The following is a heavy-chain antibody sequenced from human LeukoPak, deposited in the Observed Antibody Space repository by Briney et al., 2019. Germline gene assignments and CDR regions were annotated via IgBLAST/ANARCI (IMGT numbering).Heavy chain of an antibody. D-gene: IGHD6-13*01. CDR1: GGSISSGGYY. CDR2: IYYSGST. V-gene: IGHV4-31*03. CDR3: ARGGFSIAAAGTDY. Sequence: SQTLSLTCTVSGGSISSGGYYWRWIRQHPGKGLEWIGYIYYSGSTYYNPSLKSRVTISVDTSKNQFSLKLSSVTAADTAVYYCARGGFSIAAAGTDYWGQGTLVTVSS. J-gene: IGHJ4*02.